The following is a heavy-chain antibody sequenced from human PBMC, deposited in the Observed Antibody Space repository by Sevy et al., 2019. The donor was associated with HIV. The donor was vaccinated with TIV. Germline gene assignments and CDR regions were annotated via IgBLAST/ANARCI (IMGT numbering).Heavy chain of an antibody. CDR1: GFTVSSNY. CDR3: ARDPRNYYGSGGDY. Sequence: GGSLRLSCAASGFTVSSNYMSWVRQAPGKGLEWVSVIFSGGSTYYADSVKGRFTISRDNSKNTRYLQMNSLRAEDTAVYYCARDPRNYYGSGGDYWGQGTLVTVSS. V-gene: IGHV3-53*01. CDR2: IFSGGST. D-gene: IGHD3-10*01. J-gene: IGHJ4*02.